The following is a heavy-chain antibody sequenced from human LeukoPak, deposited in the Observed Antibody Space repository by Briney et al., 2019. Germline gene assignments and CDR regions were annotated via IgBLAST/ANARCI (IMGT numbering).Heavy chain of an antibody. Sequence: ETLSLTCTVSGGSISSYYWSWIRQSPGKGLEWIGYIYYSGNTNKNPSLKSRLIISIDTSKNQYSLKLSSVTAADAAVYYCARVGDWNFDYWGQGTLVTVSS. CDR1: GGSISSYY. CDR2: IYYSGNT. CDR3: ARVGDWNFDY. V-gene: IGHV4-59*01. J-gene: IGHJ4*02. D-gene: IGHD1-1*01.